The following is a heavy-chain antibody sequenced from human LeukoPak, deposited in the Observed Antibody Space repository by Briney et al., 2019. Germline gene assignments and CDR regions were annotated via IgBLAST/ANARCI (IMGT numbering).Heavy chain of an antibody. CDR3: ARWLDSGWFYYFDY. CDR2: IYYSGST. Sequence: PSETLSLTCTVSGVSITSYYWSWIRQPPGKGLEWIGYIYYSGSTNYNPSLKSRVTISVDTSKNQFSLKLSSVTAADTAVYYCARWLDSGWFYYFDYWGQGTLVTVSS. CDR1: GVSITSYY. D-gene: IGHD6-19*01. J-gene: IGHJ4*02. V-gene: IGHV4-59*01.